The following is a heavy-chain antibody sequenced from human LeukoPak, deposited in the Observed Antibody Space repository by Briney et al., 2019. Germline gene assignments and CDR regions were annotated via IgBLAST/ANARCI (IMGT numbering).Heavy chain of an antibody. J-gene: IGHJ6*03. Sequence: ASVKVSCKVSGYTLTELSMHWVRQAPGKGLEWMGGFDPEDGETIYAQKFQGRVTITADESTSTAYMELSSLRSEDTAVYYCARGDLGFSYGYTYYYYMDVWGKGTTVTISS. D-gene: IGHD5-18*01. CDR1: GYTLTELS. CDR2: FDPEDGET. V-gene: IGHV1-24*01. CDR3: ARGDLGFSYGYTYYYYMDV.